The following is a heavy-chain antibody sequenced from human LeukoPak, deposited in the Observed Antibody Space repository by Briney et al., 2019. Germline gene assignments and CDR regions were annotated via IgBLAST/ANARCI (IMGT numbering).Heavy chain of an antibody. CDR2: ISWNSDTR. J-gene: IGHJ4*02. CDR1: GFTFHDYT. V-gene: IGHV3-9*01. CDR3: ITNGGGDSGYGNFDY. D-gene: IGHD5-12*01. Sequence: PGRSLRLSCAVSGFTFHDYTMHWVRLVPGKGLEWVAGISWNSDTRGYVDSVKGRFTISRDNARNSLYLQMNSLRAEDTALYYCITNGGGDSGYGNFDYWGQGTLVTVSS.